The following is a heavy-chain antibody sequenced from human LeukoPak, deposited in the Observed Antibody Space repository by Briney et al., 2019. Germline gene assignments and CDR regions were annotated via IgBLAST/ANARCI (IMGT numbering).Heavy chain of an antibody. Sequence: PSETLSLTCTVSGGSISSSSYYWGWIRQPPGKGLEWIGSIYYSGSTYYNPSLKSRVTISVDTSKNQFSLKLSSVTAADTAVYYCATSVANYYDSSGIDAFDIWGQGTMVTVSS. CDR1: GGSISSSSYY. D-gene: IGHD3-22*01. V-gene: IGHV4-39*01. CDR3: ATSVANYYDSSGIDAFDI. J-gene: IGHJ3*02. CDR2: IYYSGST.